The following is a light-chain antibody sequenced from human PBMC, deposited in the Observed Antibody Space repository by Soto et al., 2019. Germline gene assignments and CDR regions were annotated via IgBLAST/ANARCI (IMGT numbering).Light chain of an antibody. Sequence: EICLTQSPVPLSLSPGERSTLSCMASQSVNSNYLAWHQQKPGQAPRLLIYGASSRATGIPDRFSGSGSGTDFTLTISRLEPEDFAVYYCQQYGSSPITFGQGTRLEIK. J-gene: IGKJ5*01. V-gene: IGKV3-20*01. CDR2: GAS. CDR3: QQYGSSPIT. CDR1: QSVNSNY.